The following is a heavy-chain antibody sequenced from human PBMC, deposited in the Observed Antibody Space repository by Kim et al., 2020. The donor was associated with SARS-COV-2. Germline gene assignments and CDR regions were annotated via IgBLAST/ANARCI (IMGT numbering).Heavy chain of an antibody. CDR2: INPRGGVK. V-gene: IGHV1-46*01. CDR1: GYTFTNYY. J-gene: IGHJ4*02. CDR3: ASGITLVRGIPGGNDS. Sequence: ASVKVSCKASGYTFTNYYLHWVRQAPGQGLEWVGMINPRGGVKSSAQKFKGRVTMTRDTATGTDYMELSSLRSDDTAVYFCASGITLVRGIPGGNDSWGQGVLVTVSS. D-gene: IGHD3-10*01.